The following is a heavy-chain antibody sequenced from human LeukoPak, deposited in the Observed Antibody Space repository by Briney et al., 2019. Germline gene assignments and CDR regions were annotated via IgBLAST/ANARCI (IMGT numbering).Heavy chain of an antibody. Sequence: SETLSLTCTVSGGSISSYYWSWIRQPAGKGLEWIGRIYTSGSTNYNPSLKSRVTMSVDTSKNQFSLKLSSVTAADTAVYYCVSGSGSGSYYNGFDYWGQGTLVTVSS. CDR1: GGSISSYY. D-gene: IGHD3-10*01. CDR3: VSGSGSGSYYNGFDY. V-gene: IGHV4-4*07. CDR2: IYTSGST. J-gene: IGHJ4*02.